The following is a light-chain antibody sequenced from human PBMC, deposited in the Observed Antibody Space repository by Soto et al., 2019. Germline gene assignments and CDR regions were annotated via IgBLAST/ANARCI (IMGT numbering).Light chain of an antibody. Sequence: QSVLTQPPSVSGAPGQRVTISCTGISSNIGAGYDVHWYQQLPGTAPKLLIYGNSNRPSGVPDRFSGSKSGTSASLAITGLEAEDEADYYCQSYDSSLPWVFGGGTKLTVL. V-gene: IGLV1-40*01. CDR1: SSNIGAGYD. CDR2: GNS. J-gene: IGLJ2*01. CDR3: QSYDSSLPWV.